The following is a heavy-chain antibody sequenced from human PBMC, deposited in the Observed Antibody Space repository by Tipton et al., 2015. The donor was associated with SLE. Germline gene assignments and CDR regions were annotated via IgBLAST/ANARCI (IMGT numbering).Heavy chain of an antibody. CDR3: ARNHGGNPFDY. V-gene: IGHV4-34*01. CDR1: GGSFSGYY. CDR2: INHSGST. D-gene: IGHD4-23*01. Sequence: TLSLTCAVYGGSFSGYYWSWIRQPPGKGLEWIGGINHSGSTNYNPSLKSRVTISVDTSKNQFSLKLSSVTAADTAVYYCARNHGGNPFDYWGQGTLVTVSS. J-gene: IGHJ4*02.